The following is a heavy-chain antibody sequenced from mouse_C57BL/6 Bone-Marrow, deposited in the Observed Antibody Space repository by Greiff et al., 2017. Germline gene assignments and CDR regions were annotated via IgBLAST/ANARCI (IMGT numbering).Heavy chain of an antibody. CDR3: ARNYYYGRTSYAMDY. V-gene: IGHV1-69*01. Sequence: VQLQQPGAELVMPGASVKLSCKASGYTFTSSWMHWVKQRPGQGLEWIGEIDPSDSYTNYNQKFKGKSTLTVDKSSSTAYMQLSSLTSEDSAVYYGARNYYYGRTSYAMDYGGQGTSVTGAS. D-gene: IGHD1-1*01. J-gene: IGHJ4*01. CDR1: GYTFTSSW. CDR2: IDPSDSYT.